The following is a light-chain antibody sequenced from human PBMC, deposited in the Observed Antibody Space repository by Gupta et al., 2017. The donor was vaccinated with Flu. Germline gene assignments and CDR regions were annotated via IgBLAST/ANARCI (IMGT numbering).Light chain of an antibody. CDR1: SLSTQY. V-gene: IGLV3-25*02. J-gene: IGLJ2*01. CDR2: KDS. Sequence: SYELTQPPSVSVSPGQKARITCSGDSLSTQYVYWYHQKPGQAPVLLVYKDSERPSGIPDRFSGSSSGTIATLTISGVQAEDEADYYCQSADSSAHSVVFGGGTKLTVL. CDR3: QSADSSAHSVV.